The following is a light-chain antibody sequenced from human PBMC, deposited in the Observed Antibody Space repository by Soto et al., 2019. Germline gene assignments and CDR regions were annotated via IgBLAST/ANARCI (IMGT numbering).Light chain of an antibody. CDR1: QSVTSD. V-gene: IGKV3-11*01. J-gene: IGKJ4*01. CDR3: QQRSNWPPFT. CDR2: AAS. Sequence: EIVMTQSPATLSVSPWERATLSCRASQSVTSDLAWYQQKPGQAPRLLIYAASNRATGIPARFSGSGSGTDFTLTISSLEPEDFAVYYCQQRSNWPPFTFGGGTKVDI.